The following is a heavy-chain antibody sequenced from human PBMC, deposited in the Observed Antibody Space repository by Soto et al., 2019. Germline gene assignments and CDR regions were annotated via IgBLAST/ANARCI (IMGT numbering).Heavy chain of an antibody. D-gene: IGHD3-9*01. CDR1: GFTFRGSA. CDR3: TRSYYDILTGSSYFDY. CDR2: IRSKANSYAT. V-gene: IGHV3-73*02. Sequence: EVQLVESGGGLVQPGGSLQLSCAASGFTFRGSAMHWVRQASGKGLEWVGRIRSKANSYATAYAASVKGRFTISRDDSKNTAYLQMNSLKTEDTAVYYCTRSYYDILTGSSYFDYWGQGTLVTVSS. J-gene: IGHJ4*02.